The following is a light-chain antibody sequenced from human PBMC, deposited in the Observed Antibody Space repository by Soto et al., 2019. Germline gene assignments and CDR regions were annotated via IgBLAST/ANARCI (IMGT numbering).Light chain of an antibody. CDR2: VNSDGSH. Sequence: QSVLTQSPSASASLGASVKLTCTLSSGHSNYAIAWHQQQPEKVPRYLMKVNSDGSHSKGDGIPDRFSGSSSGAERYLTISSRQSEDEADYYCQTWGTGIQVFGGGTKLTVL. J-gene: IGLJ3*02. CDR3: QTWGTGIQV. V-gene: IGLV4-69*01. CDR1: SGHSNYA.